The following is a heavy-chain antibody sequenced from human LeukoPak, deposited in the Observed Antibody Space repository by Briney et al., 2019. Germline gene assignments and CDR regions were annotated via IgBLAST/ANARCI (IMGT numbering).Heavy chain of an antibody. CDR1: GFTVSSNY. Sequence: QSGGSLRLSCAASGFTVSSNYMSWVRQAPGKGLEWVSVIYIGGRTYYADSVKGRSTISRDNSKNTLYLQLNSLRAEDTAVYYCARDKFGSSSFTVFYYYYYMDVWGKGTTVTISS. CDR2: IYIGGRT. CDR3: ARDKFGSSSFTVFYYYYYMDV. D-gene: IGHD6-13*01. V-gene: IGHV3-53*01. J-gene: IGHJ6*03.